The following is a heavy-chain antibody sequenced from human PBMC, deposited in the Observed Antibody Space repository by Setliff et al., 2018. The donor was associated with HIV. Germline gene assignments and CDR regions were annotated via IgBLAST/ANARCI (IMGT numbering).Heavy chain of an antibody. J-gene: IGHJ4*02. CDR2: VSGSGTAT. CDR3: AKGLDYVDSSGYSYFRL. Sequence: PGGSLRLSCGASGFTFSSFAMNWVRHAPGKGLEWVSAVSGSGTATEYADSVKGRFTISRDNSKNALYLEMNNLRAEDTAIYYCAKGLDYVDSSGYSYFRLWGQGTQVTSPQ. V-gene: IGHV3-23*01. CDR1: GFTFSSFA. D-gene: IGHD3-22*01.